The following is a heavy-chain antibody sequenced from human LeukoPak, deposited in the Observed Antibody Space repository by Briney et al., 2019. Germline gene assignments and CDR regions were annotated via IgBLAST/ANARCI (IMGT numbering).Heavy chain of an antibody. CDR3: AKSSRARPDY. CDR2: ISGSGGST. CDR1: GFTFSGYA. D-gene: IGHD6-6*01. Sequence: PGGSMRLSCAASGFTFSGYAISWVRQAPGQGLEWVSAISGSGGSTYYADSVKGRFTISRDNSKNTLYLQMNSLRAEDTAVYYCAKSSRARPDYWGQGTLATVSS. J-gene: IGHJ4*02. V-gene: IGHV3-23*01.